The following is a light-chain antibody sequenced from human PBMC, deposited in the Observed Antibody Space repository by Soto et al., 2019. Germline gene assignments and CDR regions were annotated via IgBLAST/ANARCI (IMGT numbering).Light chain of an antibody. CDR3: QSHDSSLSTYV. Sequence: QSALTQPPSVSVAPGQRVTISCTGSSSNIGAGYDVHWYQQLPGTAPKLLIYGHTNRPSGVPDRFSGSKSGTSASLAITGLQAEDEADYFCQSHDSSLSTYVFGTGTKVTVL. J-gene: IGLJ1*01. CDR2: GHT. V-gene: IGLV1-40*01. CDR1: SSNIGAGYD.